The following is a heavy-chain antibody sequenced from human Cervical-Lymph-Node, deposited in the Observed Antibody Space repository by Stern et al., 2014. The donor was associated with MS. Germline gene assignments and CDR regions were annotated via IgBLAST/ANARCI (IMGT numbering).Heavy chain of an antibody. Sequence: VQLVESGSQMRKPGASVKVSCQASGYTFINYDIFWVRQATGQGLEWMGWMNPNNANTGHAQKFQGRVTMTRNTSISTAYMELSGLRSDDTAVYYCVRGGLSYGYGLDAWGQGTAVIVSS. J-gene: IGHJ6*02. CDR1: GYTFINYD. D-gene: IGHD3-16*01. CDR2: MNPNNANT. CDR3: VRGGLSYGYGLDA. V-gene: IGHV1-8*01.